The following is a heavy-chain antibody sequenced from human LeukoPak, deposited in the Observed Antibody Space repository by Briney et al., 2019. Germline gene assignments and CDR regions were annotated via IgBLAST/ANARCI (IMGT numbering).Heavy chain of an antibody. D-gene: IGHD1-26*01. Sequence: ASVKVSCKASGYTFTSYGISWVRQAPGQGLEWMGWISAYNGNTNYAQKLQGRVTMTTDTSTSTAYMELRSLRSDDTAVYYCARSGSYYVHRPNAFDIGGQGTMVTVSS. V-gene: IGHV1-18*01. J-gene: IGHJ3*02. CDR3: ARSGSYYVHRPNAFDI. CDR2: ISAYNGNT. CDR1: GYTFTSYG.